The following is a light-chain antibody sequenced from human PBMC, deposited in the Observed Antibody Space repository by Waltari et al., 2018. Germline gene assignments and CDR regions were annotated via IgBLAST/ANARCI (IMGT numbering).Light chain of an antibody. CDR3: SSYTSRATWV. J-gene: IGLJ3*02. V-gene: IGLV2-14*03. CDR2: VVP. CDR1: SSDVGVYNY. Sequence: QSALTQPASVSGSPGQSITISCTGTSSDVGVYNYVSWFHQHQAKAPRVWIFVVPNRPSGVSNRSSGSKSGNPASLTISGLQAEHEADYYCSSYTSRATWVFGGGTRLAVL.